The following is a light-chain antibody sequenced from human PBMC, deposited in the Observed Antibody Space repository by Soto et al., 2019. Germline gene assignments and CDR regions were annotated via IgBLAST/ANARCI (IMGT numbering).Light chain of an antibody. J-gene: IGLJ1*01. V-gene: IGLV2-23*01. Sequence: QLVLTQPASVSGSPGQSITISCTGTSSDVGSYNLVSWYQQHPGKAPKLMIYEGSKRPSGVSNRFSGSKSGNTASLTISGLQAEDEADYYCCSYAGSRYVFGTGTKLTVL. CDR3: CSYAGSRYV. CDR2: EGS. CDR1: SSDVGSYNL.